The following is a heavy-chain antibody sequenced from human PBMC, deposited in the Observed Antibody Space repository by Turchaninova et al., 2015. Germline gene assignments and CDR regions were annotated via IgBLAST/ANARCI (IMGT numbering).Heavy chain of an antibody. D-gene: IGHD3-22*01. CDR3: ARSSGYFDY. V-gene: IGHV6-1*01. J-gene: IGHJ4*02. Sequence: QVQLQQSGPGLVKPSQTPPLTCSISGDSVFRNSSPWNWFSQSPSRVLEWLRTTFYRSKWHNDYTVSVKSRITINPDTSKNQFSLLLNSVTPQDTAVYYCARSSGYFDYWGQGTLVTVSS. CDR2: TFYRSKWHN. CDR1: GDSVFRNSSP.